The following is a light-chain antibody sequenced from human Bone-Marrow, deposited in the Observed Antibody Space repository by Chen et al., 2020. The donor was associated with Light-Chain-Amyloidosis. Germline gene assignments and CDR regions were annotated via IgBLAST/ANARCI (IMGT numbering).Light chain of an antibody. CDR1: SSDVGGYNY. CDR2: ELS. V-gene: IGLV2-14*01. Sequence: QSALTQPASVSGSPGQSLTISCTGTSSDVGGYNYVSWDQPHPGKAPKLMIYELSNRPSGVPNRFAGSQSGNTDSLTSSGLQAEDEADYYCSSYTSSSPVVFGGGPKLTVL. J-gene: IGLJ2*01. CDR3: SSYTSSSPVV.